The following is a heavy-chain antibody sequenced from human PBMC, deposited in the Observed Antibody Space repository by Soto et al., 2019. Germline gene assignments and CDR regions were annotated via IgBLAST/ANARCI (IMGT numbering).Heavy chain of an antibody. D-gene: IGHD5-18*01. J-gene: IGHJ6*02. V-gene: IGHV6-1*01. CDR2: TYYRSKWYN. CDR3: ARGLEGYGYSYYYYCMDV. CDR1: GDSVSSNSAA. Sequence: PSQTLSLTRAISGDSVSSNSAAWNWIRQSPSRGLEWLGRTYYRSKWYNDYAVSVKSRITINPDTSKNQFSLQLNSVTPEDTAVYYCARGLEGYGYSYYYYCMDVWGQGTTVTVSS.